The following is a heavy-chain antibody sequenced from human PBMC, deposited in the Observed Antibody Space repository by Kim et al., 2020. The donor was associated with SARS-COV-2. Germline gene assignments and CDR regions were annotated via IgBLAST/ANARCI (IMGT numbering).Heavy chain of an antibody. CDR1: GYTFGNNW. CDR3: ARHEGDIVVVPTAPGAFRV. J-gene: IGHJ3*01. Sequence: GESLKISCEGSGYTFGNNWIAWVRQTPGKGLEWVGIINPVDSETRYSPSFQGQVTISTDKSIGDAYLHWNSLKASDTAIYYCARHEGDIVVVPTAPGAFRVWGQGTMVTVSA. CDR2: INPVDSET. D-gene: IGHD2-2*01. V-gene: IGHV5-51*01.